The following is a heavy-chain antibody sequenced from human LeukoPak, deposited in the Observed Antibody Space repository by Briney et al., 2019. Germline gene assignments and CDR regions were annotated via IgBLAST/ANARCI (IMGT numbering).Heavy chain of an antibody. D-gene: IGHD1-26*01. CDR1: GFTFSSYA. CDR2: ISGSGGST. Sequence: GGSLRLSCAASGFTFSSYAMSWVRQAPGKGLEWVSAISGSGGSTYYADSVKGRFTISRDNSKNTLYLQMNSLRAEDTAVYYCAKDPLLLVGATSGAFDIWGQGTMVTVSS. V-gene: IGHV3-23*01. J-gene: IGHJ3*02. CDR3: AKDPLLLVGATSGAFDI.